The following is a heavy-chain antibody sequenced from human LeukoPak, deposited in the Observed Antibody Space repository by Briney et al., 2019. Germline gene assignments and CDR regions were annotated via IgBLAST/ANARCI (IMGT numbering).Heavy chain of an antibody. CDR2: IYSDGSA. J-gene: IGHJ4*02. Sequence: PGGSLRLSCAASGFTVSRNYMTWVRQAPGKGLEWVSVIYSDGSAYYADSVKGRFTISRDNSKNTLYLQMNSLRAEDTATYYCAKGSLGSCRGVICYSLDYWGQGSLVTVSS. D-gene: IGHD2-15*01. CDR1: GFTVSRNY. V-gene: IGHV3-53*01. CDR3: AKGSLGSCRGVICYSLDY.